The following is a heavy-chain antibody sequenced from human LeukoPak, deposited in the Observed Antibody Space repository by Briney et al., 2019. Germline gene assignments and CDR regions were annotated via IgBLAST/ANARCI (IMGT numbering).Heavy chain of an antibody. CDR2: IHYTGGT. D-gene: IGHD6-19*01. J-gene: IGHJ4*02. Sequence: PSETLSLTCTVSGGSISSYYWSWIRQSPGKGLEWIGQIHYTGGTSYNPSLKSRLTVSLDTSKNQFSLKLSSVTAADTAVYYCARARSGYYFDYWGQGTLVTVSS. CDR1: GGSISSYY. CDR3: ARARSGYYFDY. V-gene: IGHV4-59*01.